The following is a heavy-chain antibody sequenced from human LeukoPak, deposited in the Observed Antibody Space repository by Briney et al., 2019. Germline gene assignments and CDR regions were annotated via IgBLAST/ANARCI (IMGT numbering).Heavy chain of an antibody. CDR1: GYSFTVYY. V-gene: IGHV1-2*02. Sequence: ASVKVSCKTSGYSFTVYYIHWVRQAPGQGLEWMGWINPNTGGTNYVRKFQGRVTITRDTSISTAYMELSSLRSDDTAVYYCARIHQYYSDGNGYYERWGQGTLVTVSS. J-gene: IGHJ4*02. D-gene: IGHD3-22*01. CDR2: INPNTGGT. CDR3: ARIHQYYSDGNGYYER.